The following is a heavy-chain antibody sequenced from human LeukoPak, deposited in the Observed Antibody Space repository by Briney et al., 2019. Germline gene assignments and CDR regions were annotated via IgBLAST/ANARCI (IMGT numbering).Heavy chain of an antibody. CDR3: YTSITDY. CDR1: GFNVNNAW. Sequence: GGSLRLSCAASGFNVNNAWMSWVRQAPGKGLEWVGRIRSKIDGGATDYAAPAKGRFTISRDDSKNTLYLQINSLKIEDTAMYYCYTSITDYWGQGTLVTVSS. D-gene: IGHD2-21*01. CDR2: IRSKIDGGAT. V-gene: IGHV3-15*07. J-gene: IGHJ4*02.